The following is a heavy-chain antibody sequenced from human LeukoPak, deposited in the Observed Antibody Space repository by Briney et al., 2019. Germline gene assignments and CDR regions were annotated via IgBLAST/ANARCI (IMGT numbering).Heavy chain of an antibody. J-gene: IGHJ6*02. CDR2: ISDTTGST. Sequence: GGSLRLSCAGSGFTFSSHAMSWVRQAPGKGLEWVSTISDTTGSTYYADSVKGRFTISRDNSKNTLFLQMNSLRAEDTAVYYCAKTRFVLMSGMDVWGQGTTVAVSS. V-gene: IGHV3-23*01. CDR1: GFTFSSHA. D-gene: IGHD2-8*01. CDR3: AKTRFVLMSGMDV.